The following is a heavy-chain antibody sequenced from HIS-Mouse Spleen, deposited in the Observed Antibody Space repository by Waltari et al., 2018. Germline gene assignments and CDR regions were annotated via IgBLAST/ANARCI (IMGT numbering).Heavy chain of an antibody. CDR3: AREIPYSSSWYDWYFDL. J-gene: IGHJ2*01. Sequence: QLQLQESGPGLVKPSETLSLPFTVSGGPISSSSYYWGWIRQPPGKGLEWIGSIYYSGSTYYNPSLKSRVTISVDTSKNQFSLKLSSVTAADTAVYYCAREIPYSSSWYDWYFDLWGRGTLVTVSS. CDR1: GGPISSSSYY. V-gene: IGHV4-39*07. D-gene: IGHD6-13*01. CDR2: IYYSGST.